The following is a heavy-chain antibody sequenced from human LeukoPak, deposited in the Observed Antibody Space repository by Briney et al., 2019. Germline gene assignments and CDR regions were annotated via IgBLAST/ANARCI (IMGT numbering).Heavy chain of an antibody. Sequence: SETLSLTCTVSGGSIRSSYYYWGWIRQHPGKGLEWIGYIYYSGSTYYNPSLKSRVTISVDTSKNQFSLKLSSVTAADTAVYYCARDRPQGIYYYGMDVWGQGTTVTVSS. CDR3: ARDRPQGIYYYGMDV. J-gene: IGHJ6*02. V-gene: IGHV4-31*03. CDR2: IYYSGST. CDR1: GGSIRSSYYY. D-gene: IGHD1-14*01.